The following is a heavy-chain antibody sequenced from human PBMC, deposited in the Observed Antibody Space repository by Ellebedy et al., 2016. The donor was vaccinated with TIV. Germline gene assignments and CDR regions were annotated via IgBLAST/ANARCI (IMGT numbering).Heavy chain of an antibody. V-gene: IGHV5-51*01. CDR2: IYPGDSDT. CDR1: GYSFTSYW. CDR3: ARQLRQERAEIAARRGPRYYYYMDV. D-gene: IGHD6-6*01. Sequence: GESLKISCKGSGYSFTSYWIGWVRQMPGKGLEWMGIIYPGDSDTRYSPSFQGQVTISADKSISTAYLQWSSLKASDTAMYYCARQLRQERAEIAARRGPRYYYYMDVWGKGTTVTVSS. J-gene: IGHJ6*03.